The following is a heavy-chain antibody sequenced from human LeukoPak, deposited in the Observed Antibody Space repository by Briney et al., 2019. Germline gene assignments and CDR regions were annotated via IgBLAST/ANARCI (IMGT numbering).Heavy chain of an antibody. CDR3: ARVLDSSSSRYQSFNY. V-gene: IGHV4-59*01. D-gene: IGHD2-15*01. Sequence: PSETLSLTCTVSGDSISSYYWNWIRQPPGKGLEWIGFIHYSGSTNYNPFLKSRVTISVDMSKNQFSLKLSSVTAADTAVYYCARVLDSSSSRYQSFNYWGQGTLVSVSS. J-gene: IGHJ4*02. CDR2: IHYSGST. CDR1: GDSISSYY.